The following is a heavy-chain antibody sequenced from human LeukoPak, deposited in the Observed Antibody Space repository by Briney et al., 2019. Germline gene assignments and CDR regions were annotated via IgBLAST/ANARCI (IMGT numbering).Heavy chain of an antibody. CDR3: ARGPYYNILTGFRGRILGFDY. CDR1: GGSISSASYY. CDR2: IYISGST. D-gene: IGHD3-9*01. V-gene: IGHV4-61*02. Sequence: SETLSLTCTVSGGSISSASYYWSWIPQPAGKGLEWIGRIYISGSTNYNPSLKSRVTISVDTSKNQFSLKLSSVTAADTAVYYCARGPYYNILTGFRGRILGFDYWGQGTLVTVSS. J-gene: IGHJ4*02.